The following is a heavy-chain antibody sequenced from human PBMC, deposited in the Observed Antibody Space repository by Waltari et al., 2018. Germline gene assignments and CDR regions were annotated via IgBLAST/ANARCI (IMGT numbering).Heavy chain of an antibody. V-gene: IGHV3-74*01. J-gene: IGHJ6*02. D-gene: IGHD3-10*01. CDR2: IKSDGIIT. CDR3: ARQWFRDV. CDR1: GVTFSSYW. Sequence: EVQLVESGGDLVQPGGSRRLSCAASGVTFSSYWMHWVRQAPGKGLVWVSRIKSDGIITTYADSVKGRFTISRDNAKNTLYLQMNSLRAEDTAVYYCARQWFRDVWGQGTTVTVS.